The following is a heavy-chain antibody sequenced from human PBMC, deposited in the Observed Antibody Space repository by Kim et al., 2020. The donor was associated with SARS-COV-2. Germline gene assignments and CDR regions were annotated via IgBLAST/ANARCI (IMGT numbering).Heavy chain of an antibody. D-gene: IGHD2-15*01. CDR3: ARHGDCSGGSCSFDY. V-gene: IGHV5-51*01. J-gene: IGHJ4*02. Sequence: PSFHGQVTISADKSISTAYLQWSSLKASDTAMYYCARHGDCSGGSCSFDYWGQGTLVTVSS.